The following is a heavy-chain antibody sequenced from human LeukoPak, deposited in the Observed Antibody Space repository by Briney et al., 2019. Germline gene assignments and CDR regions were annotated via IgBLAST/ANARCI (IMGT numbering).Heavy chain of an antibody. V-gene: IGHV3-66*01. CDR2: IYSGGGT. Sequence: GGSLRLSCAASGFTVTSNYMTWVRQAPGKGLEWVSVIYSGGGTNYADSVKGRFTISRDNSKNTLYLQMNSLKTEDTAVYYCTTDGVGVEGATYDNWGQGTLVSVSS. D-gene: IGHD1-26*01. CDR3: TTDGVGVEGATYDN. J-gene: IGHJ4*02. CDR1: GFTVTSNY.